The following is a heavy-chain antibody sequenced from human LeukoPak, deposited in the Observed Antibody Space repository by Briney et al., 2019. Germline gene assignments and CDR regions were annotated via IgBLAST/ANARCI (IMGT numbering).Heavy chain of an antibody. CDR1: GFTFSDYY. D-gene: IGHD6-6*01. J-gene: IGHJ4*02. V-gene: IGHV3-11*06. CDR2: ISGSSSHI. CDR3: ASSIVAVATGIEY. Sequence: GGSLRLSCAASGFTFSDYYMTWIRQAPGKRLEWLSYISGSSSHINYADSVKGRFTISRDNSKNTLYLQMNSLRAEDTAVYYCASSIVAVATGIEYWGQGTLVTVSS.